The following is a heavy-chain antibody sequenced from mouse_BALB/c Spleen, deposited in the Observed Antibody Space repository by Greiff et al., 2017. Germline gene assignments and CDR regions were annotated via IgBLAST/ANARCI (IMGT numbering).Heavy chain of an antibody. CDR3: ARAGDGYPDY. D-gene: IGHD1-2*01. V-gene: IGHV3-6*02. J-gene: IGHJ2*01. Sequence: EVQLQQSGPGLVKPSQSLSLTCSVTGYSITSGYYWNWIRQFPGNKLEWMGYISYDGSNNYNPSLKNRISITRDTSKNQFFLKLNSVTTEDTATYYCARAGDGYPDYWGQGTTLTVSS. CDR1: GYSITSGYY. CDR2: ISYDGSN.